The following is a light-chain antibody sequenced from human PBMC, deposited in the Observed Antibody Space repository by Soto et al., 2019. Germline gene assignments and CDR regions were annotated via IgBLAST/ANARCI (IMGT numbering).Light chain of an antibody. J-gene: IGKJ1*01. CDR3: QQYGSSPGT. CDR1: QSVSSN. V-gene: IGKV3D-15*02. Sequence: IVICQSLATLSVSQEERATLSCRASQSVSSNLAWYQQKPGQAPRLLIYGASTRATGIPARFSGSGSGTEFTLTISSLQSEDFAVYYCQQYGSSPGTFGQGTMVDIK. CDR2: GAS.